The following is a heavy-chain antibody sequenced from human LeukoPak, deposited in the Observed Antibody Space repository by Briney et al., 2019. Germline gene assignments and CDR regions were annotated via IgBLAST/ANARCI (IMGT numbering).Heavy chain of an antibody. CDR2: ISSSGSTI. J-gene: IGHJ4*02. CDR3: ARDGYYYDSSGKIDY. Sequence: GGSLRLSCAASGFTFSSYEMNWVRQAPGKGLEWVSYISSSGSTIYYADSVKGRFTISRDNAKNSLYLQMNSLRAEDTAVYYCARDGYYYDSSGKIDYWGQGTLVTVSS. CDR1: GFTFSSYE. D-gene: IGHD3-22*01. V-gene: IGHV3-48*03.